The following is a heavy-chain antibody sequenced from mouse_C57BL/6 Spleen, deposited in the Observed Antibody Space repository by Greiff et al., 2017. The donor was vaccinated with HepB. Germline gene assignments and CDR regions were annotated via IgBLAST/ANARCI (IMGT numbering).Heavy chain of an antibody. Sequence: EVQLQQSGPELVKPGASVKISCKASGYTFTDYYMNWVKQSHGKSLEWIGDINPNNGGTSYNQKFKGKATLTVDKSSSTAYMELRSLTSEDSAVYYCARLIYYDYDYYAMDYWGQGTSVTVSS. CDR1: GYTFTDYY. V-gene: IGHV1-26*01. D-gene: IGHD2-4*01. CDR3: ARLIYYDYDYYAMDY. J-gene: IGHJ4*01. CDR2: INPNNGGT.